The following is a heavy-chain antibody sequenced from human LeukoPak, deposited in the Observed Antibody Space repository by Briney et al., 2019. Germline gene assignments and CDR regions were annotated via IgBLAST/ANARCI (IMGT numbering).Heavy chain of an antibody. CDR3: AKDDDFWSGYLYFDY. D-gene: IGHD3-3*01. CDR1: GFTFSSYA. V-gene: IGHV3-23*01. J-gene: IGHJ4*02. Sequence: GGSLRLSCAASGFTFSSYAMSWVRQAPGKGLEWVSAISGSGGSTYYADSVKGRFTISRDNSKNTLYLQMNSLRAEDTAVYYCAKDDDFWSGYLYFDYWGQGTLVTVSS. CDR2: ISGSGGST.